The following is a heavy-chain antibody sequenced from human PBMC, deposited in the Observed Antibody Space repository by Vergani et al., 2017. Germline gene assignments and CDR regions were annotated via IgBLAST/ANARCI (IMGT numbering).Heavy chain of an antibody. CDR1: GGSISSGSYY. CDR3: ARVPYSWMVRGASMDV. CDR2: TYTSGST. Sequence: QVQLQESGPGLVKPSQTLSLTCTVSGGSISSGSYYWSWIRQPAGKGLEWIGRTYTSGSTNYNPSLKSRVTISVDTSKNQFSLKLSSATAADTAVYYCARVPYSWMVRGASMDVWGKGTTVTVSS. J-gene: IGHJ6*04. D-gene: IGHD3-10*01. V-gene: IGHV4-61*02.